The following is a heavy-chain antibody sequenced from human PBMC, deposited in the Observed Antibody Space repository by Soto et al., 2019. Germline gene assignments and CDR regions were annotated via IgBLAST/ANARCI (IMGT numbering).Heavy chain of an antibody. CDR1: GGSVSSGSNY. CDR3: MSAHEAGDFFVISV. J-gene: IGHJ6*02. D-gene: IGHD3-10*01. Sequence: PSETLSLTCSVSGGSVSSGSNYWGWVRQPPGKELEFIGYIYRSGSTRVNTSLKSRVILSMETSKNQFSLNLTSVTALDTAVYFCMSAHEAGDFFVISVWGPRTTVPVSS. V-gene: IGHV4-61*01. CDR2: IYRSGST.